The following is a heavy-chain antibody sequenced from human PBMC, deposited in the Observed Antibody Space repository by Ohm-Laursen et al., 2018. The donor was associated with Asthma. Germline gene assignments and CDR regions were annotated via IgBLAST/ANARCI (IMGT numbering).Heavy chain of an antibody. Sequence: SLRLSCAASGFTLSSYGMHWVRQAPGKGLEWVAVMAYDGSNKYYADSVKGRFTISRDNSKNTLYLQMNSLRPEDTAVYYCARDPQPYSSSPNNWFDPWGQGTLVTVSS. D-gene: IGHD6-6*01. CDR3: ARDPQPYSSSPNNWFDP. V-gene: IGHV3-30*03. J-gene: IGHJ5*02. CDR2: MAYDGSNK. CDR1: GFTLSSYG.